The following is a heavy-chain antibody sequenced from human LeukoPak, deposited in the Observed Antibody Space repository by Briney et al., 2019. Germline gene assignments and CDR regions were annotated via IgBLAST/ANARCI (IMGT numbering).Heavy chain of an antibody. J-gene: IGHJ4*02. V-gene: IGHV3-30*03. Sequence: GGSLRLSCAASGFTFSSYGMHWVRQAPGKGLEWVAVISYDGSNKYYADSVKGRFTISRDNSKNTLYLQMNSLRAEDTAVYYCSGSYCYWGQGTLVTVSS. D-gene: IGHD1-26*01. CDR3: SGSYCY. CDR2: ISYDGSNK. CDR1: GFTFSSYG.